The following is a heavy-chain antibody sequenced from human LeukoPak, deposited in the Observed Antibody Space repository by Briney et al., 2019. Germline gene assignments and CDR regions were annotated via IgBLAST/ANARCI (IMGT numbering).Heavy chain of an antibody. D-gene: IGHD3-10*01. CDR2: ISGSSGST. CDR1: GFTFSSYA. Sequence: PGGSLRLSCAASGFTFSSYAMSWVRQAPGKGLEWVSAISGSSGSTYYADSVKGRFTISRDNSKNTLYLQMNSLRAEDTAVYYCAKAVLTYGSGSYSFDYWGQGTLVSVSS. CDR3: AKAVLTYGSGSYSFDY. J-gene: IGHJ4*02. V-gene: IGHV3-23*01.